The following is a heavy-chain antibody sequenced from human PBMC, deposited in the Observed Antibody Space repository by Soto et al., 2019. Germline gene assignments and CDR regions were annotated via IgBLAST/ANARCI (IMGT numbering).Heavy chain of an antibody. V-gene: IGHV4-4*02. J-gene: IGHJ3*02. CDR2: IYHSGSA. CDR3: ARVPGVVVSADDAFDI. D-gene: IGHD2-21*02. CDR1: GGSVSSSNW. Sequence: QVQLQESGPGLVKPSGTLSLTCAVSGGSVSSSNWWSWVRQSPGKGLEWMGEIYHSGSAHNNPSLKSRATIPLDKSKNQFSLRRTSVTAGDTAVYYCARVPGVVVSADDAFDIWGPGTRVIVSS.